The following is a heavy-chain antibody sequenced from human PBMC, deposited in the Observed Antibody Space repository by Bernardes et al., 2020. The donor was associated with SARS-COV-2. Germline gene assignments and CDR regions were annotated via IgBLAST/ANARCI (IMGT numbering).Heavy chain of an antibody. CDR1: GGSISSGGYY. CDR2: IYYSGST. J-gene: IGHJ4*02. V-gene: IGHV4-31*03. CDR3: ARVSMADFWSGKYYFDY. D-gene: IGHD3-3*01. Sequence: SETLSLTCTVSGGSISSGGYYWSWIRQHPGKGLEWIGYIYYSGSTYYNPSLKSRVTISVDTSKNQFSLKLSSVTAADTAVYYCARVSMADFWSGKYYFDYWGQGTLVTVSS.